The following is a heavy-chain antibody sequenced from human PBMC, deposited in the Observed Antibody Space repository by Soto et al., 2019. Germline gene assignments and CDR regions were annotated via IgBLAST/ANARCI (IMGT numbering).Heavy chain of an antibody. CDR2: IYYSGST. V-gene: IGHV4-31*03. Sequence: PSETLSLTCTVSGGSISSGGYYWSWLRQHPGKGLEWIGYIYYSGSTYYNPSLKSRVTISVDTSKNQFSLKLSSVTAADTAVYYCARVMQDSSTNYYYYYMDVWGKGTTVTGSS. CDR3: ARVMQDSSTNYYYYYMDV. J-gene: IGHJ6*03. D-gene: IGHD2-2*01. CDR1: GGSISSGGYY.